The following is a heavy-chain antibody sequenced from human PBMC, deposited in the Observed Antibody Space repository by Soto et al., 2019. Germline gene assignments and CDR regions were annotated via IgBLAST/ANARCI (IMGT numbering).Heavy chain of an antibody. J-gene: IGHJ6*02. CDR3: ARVGGGYCSSTSCYNTNYYYYGMDV. CDR2: IIPIFGTA. D-gene: IGHD2-2*02. V-gene: IGHV1-69*13. CDR1: GGTFSSYA. Sequence: ASVKVSCKASGGTFSSYAISWVRQAPGQGLEWMGGIIPIFGTANYAQKFQGRVTITADESTSTAYMELSSLRSEDTAVYYCARVGGGYCSSTSCYNTNYYYYGMDVWGQGTTVTVSS.